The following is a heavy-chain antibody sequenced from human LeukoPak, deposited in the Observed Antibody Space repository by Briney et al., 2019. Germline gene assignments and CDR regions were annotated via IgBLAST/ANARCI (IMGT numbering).Heavy chain of an antibody. CDR3: ARETILTTFDY. D-gene: IGHD3-9*01. CDR2: IYSGGKT. J-gene: IGHJ4*02. CDR1: GFTVSSNY. V-gene: IGHV3-66*01. Sequence: GGSLRLSCAASGFTVSSNYMSWVRQAPGKGLEWVSVIYSGGKTSYADSVKGRFTISRDNSKNTLYLQMNSLRAEDTAVYYCARETILTTFDYWGQGTLVTISS.